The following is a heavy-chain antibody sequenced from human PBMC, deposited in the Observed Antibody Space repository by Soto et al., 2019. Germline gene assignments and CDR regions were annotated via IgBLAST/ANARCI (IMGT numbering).Heavy chain of an antibody. CDR3: AKIAIFGVAPFDYCVLDV. V-gene: IGHV1-3*01. CDR1: GYTFTAYA. D-gene: IGHD3-3*01. CDR2: ISPGNGNT. J-gene: IGHJ6*02. Sequence: QVHLVQSGAGVKKPGASVKLSCKASGYTFTAYAIHWVRQAPGQSLEWMGWISPGNGNTRYSQKFQGRVTITGDTSATTAYMELSRLRSEDTAVYYCAKIAIFGVAPFDYCVLDVWGQGTTVTVSS.